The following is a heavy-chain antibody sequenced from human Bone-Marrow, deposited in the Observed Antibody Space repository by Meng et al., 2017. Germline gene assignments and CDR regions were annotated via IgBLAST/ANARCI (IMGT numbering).Heavy chain of an antibody. V-gene: IGHV1-2*06. D-gene: IGHD2-2*01. CDR2: INPNSGGT. CDR1: GYTFTGYY. CDR3: ARDADCSSTSCYFWFDP. J-gene: IGHJ5*02. Sequence: VQLVQYGAWVKNPGASVKVSWQASGYTFTGYYMHWVRQAPGQGLEWMGRINPNSGGTNYAQKFQGRVTMTRDTSISTAYMELSRLRSDDTAVYYCARDADCSSTSCYFWFDPWGQGTLVTVSS.